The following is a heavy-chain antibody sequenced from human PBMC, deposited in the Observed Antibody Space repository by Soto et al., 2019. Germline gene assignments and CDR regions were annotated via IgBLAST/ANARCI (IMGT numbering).Heavy chain of an antibody. D-gene: IGHD2-8*01. CDR1: GGSVSSGTYY. CDR2: ISYSGST. V-gene: IGHV4-61*01. Sequence: FLTCPVSGGSVSSGTYYWSWIRQPPGKGLEWIGYISYSGSTDYNPSLKSRVTISVDTSKNQFSLKLTSVTAADTAVYYCAREWSYFDDWGPGPLVT. J-gene: IGHJ4*02. CDR3: AREWSYFDD.